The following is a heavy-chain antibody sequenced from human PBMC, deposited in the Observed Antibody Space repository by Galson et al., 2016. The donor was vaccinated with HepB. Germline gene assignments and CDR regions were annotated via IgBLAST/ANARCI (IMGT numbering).Heavy chain of an antibody. D-gene: IGHD3-22*01. Sequence: SVKVSCKASGGTFNSYGISWVRQAPGQGLEWMGRIIPVLGIPNYAQKFQGRVTITADKSTNTAYMELRSLRSEDTAVYYCAIQYYYDNSGYWDAFDIWGQGTMVTVSS. J-gene: IGHJ3*02. V-gene: IGHV1-69*04. CDR3: AIQYYYDNSGYWDAFDI. CDR1: GGTFNSYG. CDR2: IIPVLGIP.